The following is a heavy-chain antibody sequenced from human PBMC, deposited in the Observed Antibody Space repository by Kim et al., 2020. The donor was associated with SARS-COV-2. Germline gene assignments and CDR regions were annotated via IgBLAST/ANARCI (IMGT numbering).Heavy chain of an antibody. V-gene: IGHV1-46*01. CDR3: ARTELEMATIKGAFDI. D-gene: IGHD5-12*01. CDR1: GYTFTSYY. Sequence: ASVKVSCKASGYTFTSYYMHWVRQAPGQGLEWMGIINPSGGSTSYAQKFQGRVTMTRDTSTSTVYMELSSLRSEDTAVYYCARTELEMATIKGAFDIWGQGTMVTVSS. CDR2: INPSGGST. J-gene: IGHJ3*02.